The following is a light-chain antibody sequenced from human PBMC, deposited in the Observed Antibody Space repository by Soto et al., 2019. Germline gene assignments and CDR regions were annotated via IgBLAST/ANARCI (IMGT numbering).Light chain of an antibody. CDR3: QQYAASPRT. CDR1: QSVSSNY. V-gene: IGKV3-20*01. Sequence: IVLTQSPGTLSLSPRERATLSCRASQSVSSNYLAWYQHRPGQAPRLLIYAASNRAPGIPDRFSGSGSGTDFTLTISRLEPEDFAVYYCQQYAASPRTFGQGTQVEV. CDR2: AAS. J-gene: IGKJ1*01.